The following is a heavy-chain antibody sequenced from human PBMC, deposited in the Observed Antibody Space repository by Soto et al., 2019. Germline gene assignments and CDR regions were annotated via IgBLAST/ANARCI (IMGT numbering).Heavy chain of an antibody. CDR2: INAGNGNT. D-gene: IGHD3-10*01. J-gene: IGHJ4*02. CDR3: ARVCGSGSYCFDY. V-gene: IGHV1-3*01. CDR1: GYTFTSYA. Sequence: ASVKVSCKASGYTFTSYAMNWVRQAPGQRLEWMGWINAGNGNTKYSQKFQGRVTITRDTSASTAYMELSSLRSEDTAVYYCARVCGSGSYCFDYWGQGTLVTVSS.